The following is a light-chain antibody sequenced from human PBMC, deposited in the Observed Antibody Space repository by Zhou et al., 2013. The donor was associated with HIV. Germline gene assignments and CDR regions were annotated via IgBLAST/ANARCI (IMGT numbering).Light chain of an antibody. J-gene: IGKJ4*01. CDR2: KAS. V-gene: IGKV1-5*03. Sequence: DIQMTQSPSSLSVSVGDRITITCRASQSISTWLAWYQQRRGQAPKLLIYKASNLESGVPSRFSGGGSGTEFTLTISSLQPEDVAIYYCQKYNSALLTFGGGTKVEI. CDR1: QSISTW. CDR3: QKYNSALLT.